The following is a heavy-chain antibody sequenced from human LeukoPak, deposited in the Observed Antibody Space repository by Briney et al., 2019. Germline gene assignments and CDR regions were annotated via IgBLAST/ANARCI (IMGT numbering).Heavy chain of an antibody. V-gene: IGHV1-2*02. CDR3: ARDPGYYDSSPFDY. CDR2: INPNSGGT. CDR1: GYTFTGYY. J-gene: IGHJ4*02. Sequence: ASVKVSCKASGYTFTGYYMHWVRQAPGQGLEWMGWINPNSGGTNYAQKFQGRVTMTRDTSISTAYMELSRLRSDDTAVYYCARDPGYYDSSPFDYWGQGTLVTVSS. D-gene: IGHD3-22*01.